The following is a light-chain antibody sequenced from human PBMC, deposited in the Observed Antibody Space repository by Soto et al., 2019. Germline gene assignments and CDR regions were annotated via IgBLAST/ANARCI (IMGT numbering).Light chain of an antibody. CDR2: GAS. V-gene: IGKV3-15*01. CDR3: QQYNNWLPLT. Sequence: IVITQSPPTLSVSPGERATLSCTASQSVSSNLAWDQQKPGQAPRLLLYGASTRATGIPARFSGSGSGTEFTLTISSLQSEDFAVYYCQQYNNWLPLTFGGGTKVDIK. J-gene: IGKJ4*01. CDR1: QSVSSN.